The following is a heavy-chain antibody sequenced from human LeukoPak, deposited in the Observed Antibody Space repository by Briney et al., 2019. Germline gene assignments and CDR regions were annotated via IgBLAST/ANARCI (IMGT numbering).Heavy chain of an antibody. CDR1: GGSISSYY. Sequence: PSETLSLTCTVSGGSISSYYWSWIRQPPGKGLEGIGYIYYSGSTNYNPSLKGRVTISVDTSKNQFSLKLSSVTAADTAVYYCARDCSSTSCFDYWGQGTLVTVSS. CDR3: ARDCSSTSCFDY. D-gene: IGHD2-2*01. V-gene: IGHV4-59*01. CDR2: IYYSGST. J-gene: IGHJ4*02.